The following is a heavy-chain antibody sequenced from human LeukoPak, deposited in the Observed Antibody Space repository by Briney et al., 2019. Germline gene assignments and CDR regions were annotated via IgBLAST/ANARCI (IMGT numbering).Heavy chain of an antibody. CDR3: AADSSPYSSGWFGGASEMGNYYYYYGMDV. V-gene: IGHV1-58*01. J-gene: IGHJ6*02. CDR2: TGVGSGNT. Sequence: ASVRVSCKASGFTFTSCAVQCVRQARGQRLELIGWTGVGSGNTNYAQTFRERVTITRDMSTSTAYMELSSLRSEDTAVYYCAADSSPYSSGWFGGASEMGNYYYYYGMDVWGQGTTVTVSS. D-gene: IGHD6-19*01. CDR1: GFTFTSCA.